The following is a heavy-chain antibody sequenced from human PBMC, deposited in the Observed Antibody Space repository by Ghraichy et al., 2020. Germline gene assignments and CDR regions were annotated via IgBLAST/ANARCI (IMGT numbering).Heavy chain of an antibody. CDR2: IYYDGSKI. Sequence: GGSLRLSCAASGFTFSEYGMQWVRQAPGKGLEWVAVIYYDGSKIFYRDSVKGRFTISRDNSKNTVHLQMNSLRAEDTAVYYCERGFDRAVAGPSGYWGQGTLVTVSS. CDR3: ERGFDRAVAGPSGY. D-gene: IGHD6-19*01. J-gene: IGHJ4*02. CDR1: GFTFSEYG. V-gene: IGHV3-33*01.